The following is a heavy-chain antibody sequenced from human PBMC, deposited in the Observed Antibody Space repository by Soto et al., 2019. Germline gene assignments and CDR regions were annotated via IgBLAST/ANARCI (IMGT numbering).Heavy chain of an antibody. V-gene: IGHV3-33*01. J-gene: IGHJ6*02. CDR1: GFTFSSYG. CDR2: IWYDGSNK. CDR3: ARDKKSGTTGTTYYYYGMDV. Sequence: QVQLVESGGGVVQPGRSLRRSCAASGFTFSSYGMHWVRQAPGKGLEWVAVIWYDGSNKYYADSVKGRFTISRDNSKNTLYLQMNSLRAEDTAVYYCARDKKSGTTGTTYYYYGMDVWGQGTTVTVSS. D-gene: IGHD1-1*01.